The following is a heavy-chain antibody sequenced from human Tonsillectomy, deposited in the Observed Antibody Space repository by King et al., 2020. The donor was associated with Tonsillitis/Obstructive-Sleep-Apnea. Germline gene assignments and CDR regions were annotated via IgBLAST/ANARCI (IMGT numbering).Heavy chain of an antibody. V-gene: IGHV4-59*08. CDR3: ARRLYSGSYSHPFDY. J-gene: IGHJ4*02. CDR1: GGSISSYY. D-gene: IGHD1-26*01. Sequence: VQLQESGPGLVKPSETLSLTCSVSGGSISSYYWSWLRQPPGKGLEWIGYIYYSGSTNYNPSLKSRVTISVDTSKNQFSLKLSSVTAADTAVYYCARRLYSGSYSHPFDYWGQGTLVTVSS. CDR2: IYYSGST.